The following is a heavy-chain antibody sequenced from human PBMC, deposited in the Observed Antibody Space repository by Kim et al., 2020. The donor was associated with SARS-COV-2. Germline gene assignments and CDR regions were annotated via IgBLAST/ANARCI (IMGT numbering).Heavy chain of an antibody. D-gene: IGHD6-13*01. Sequence: GGSLRLSCAASGFTFDDYAMHWVRQAPGKGLEWVSGISWNSGSIGYADSVKGRFTISRDNAKNSLYLQMNSLRAEDTALYYCAKDIQEGSSSWYWYFDLWGRGTLVTVSS. CDR3: AKDIQEGSSSWYWYFDL. V-gene: IGHV3-9*01. CDR1: GFTFDDYA. J-gene: IGHJ2*01. CDR2: ISWNSGSI.